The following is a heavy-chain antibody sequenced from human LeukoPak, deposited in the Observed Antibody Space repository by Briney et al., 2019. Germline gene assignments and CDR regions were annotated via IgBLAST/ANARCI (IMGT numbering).Heavy chain of an antibody. D-gene: IGHD3-22*01. V-gene: IGHV3-33*06. CDR2: LWFDGSNT. CDR3: AKDPYYYDSSDYLRDVRGYFDL. Sequence: GPLRLSCAVSGFTFSSYGMHWVRQAPGKGLEWVAVLWFDGSNTYYADSVKGRFTISRDNSKNTLYLQMNSLRAEDTAVYYCAKDPYYYDSSDYLRDVRGYFDLWGRGTLVTVSS. J-gene: IGHJ2*01. CDR1: GFTFSSYG.